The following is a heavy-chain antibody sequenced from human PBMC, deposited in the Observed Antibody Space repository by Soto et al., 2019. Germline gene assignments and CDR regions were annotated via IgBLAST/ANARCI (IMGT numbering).Heavy chain of an antibody. CDR1: GGSISSGGYS. Sequence: SETLSLTCAVSGGSISSGGYSWSWIRQPPGKGLEWIGYIYHSGSTYYNPSLKRRVTISIDRSENQFSLKLTSVTAADTAVYYCDTNMLIGRNWFDPWGQGTLVTVSS. CDR3: DTNMLIGRNWFDP. V-gene: IGHV4-30-2*01. D-gene: IGHD3-16*01. CDR2: IYHSGST. J-gene: IGHJ5*02.